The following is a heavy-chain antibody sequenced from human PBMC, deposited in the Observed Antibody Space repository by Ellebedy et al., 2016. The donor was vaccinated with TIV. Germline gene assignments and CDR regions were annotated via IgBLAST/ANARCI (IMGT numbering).Heavy chain of an antibody. D-gene: IGHD2-21*02. J-gene: IGHJ5*02. V-gene: IGHV4-39*02. CDR1: GGSISSSSYY. CDR2: IYYNGST. Sequence: MPSETLSLTCTVSGGSISSSSYYWGWIRQPPGKGLEWIGTIYYNGSTYYYPSLKSRVTISTETSKNQFSLKLSSVTAADTAVYYCARDAYCGGDCRMGGWFDPWGQGTLVTVSS. CDR3: ARDAYCGGDCRMGGWFDP.